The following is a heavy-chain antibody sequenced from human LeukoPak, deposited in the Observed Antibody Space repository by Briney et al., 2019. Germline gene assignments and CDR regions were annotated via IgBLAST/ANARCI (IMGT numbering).Heavy chain of an antibody. Sequence: TGGSLRLSCAASGFTFNNYATNWVRQAPGKGLEWVSAISESGGTYYADSMKGRFTVSRDNSKNRVYLQINSLRAEDTAVYYCGKLGYCTNAVCHSTGFWGQGTLVTVSS. D-gene: IGHD2-8*01. CDR1: GFTFNNYA. J-gene: IGHJ4*02. CDR2: ISESGGT. V-gene: IGHV3-23*01. CDR3: GKLGYCTNAVCHSTGF.